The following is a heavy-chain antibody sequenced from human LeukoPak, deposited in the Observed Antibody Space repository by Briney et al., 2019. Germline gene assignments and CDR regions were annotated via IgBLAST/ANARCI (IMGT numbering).Heavy chain of an antibody. CDR3: ARGGIHSSGSLRTFDL. CDR2: INPNSGGT. D-gene: IGHD3-22*01. Sequence: ASVKVSCKASGYTFTGYYMHWVRQAPGQGLEWMGWINPNSGGTNYAQKFRGRVTMTRDTSISTAYMELSSLRSEDTAVYYCARGGIHSSGSLRTFDLWGQGTLVTVSS. J-gene: IGHJ4*02. CDR1: GYTFTGYY. V-gene: IGHV1-2*02.